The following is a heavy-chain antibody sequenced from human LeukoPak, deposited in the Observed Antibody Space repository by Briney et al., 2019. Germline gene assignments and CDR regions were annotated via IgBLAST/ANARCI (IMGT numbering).Heavy chain of an antibody. CDR3: ARGDYDILTGYYWAVDY. CDR1: GYTFTGYY. D-gene: IGHD3-9*01. J-gene: IGHJ4*02. CDR2: INPNSGGT. Sequence: ASVKVSCKASGYTFTGYYMHWVRQAPGQGLEWMGWINPNSGGTNYAQKFQGRVTMTRDTSISTAYMELSRLRSDDTAVYYCARGDYDILTGYYWAVDYWGQGTLVTVSS. V-gene: IGHV1-2*02.